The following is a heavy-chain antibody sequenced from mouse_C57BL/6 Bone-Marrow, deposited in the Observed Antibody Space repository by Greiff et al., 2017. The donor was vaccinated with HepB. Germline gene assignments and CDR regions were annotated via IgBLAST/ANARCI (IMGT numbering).Heavy chain of an antibody. V-gene: IGHV1-55*01. CDR2: IYPGSGST. CDR3: ARYYGSSQRYAMDY. Sequence: QVHVKQPGAELVKPGASVKMSCKASGYTFTSYWITWVKQRPGQGLEWIGDIYPGSGSTNYNEKFKSKATLTVDTSSSTAYMQLSSLTSEDSAVYYCARYYGSSQRYAMDYWGQGTSVTVSS. J-gene: IGHJ4*01. D-gene: IGHD1-1*01. CDR1: GYTFTSYW.